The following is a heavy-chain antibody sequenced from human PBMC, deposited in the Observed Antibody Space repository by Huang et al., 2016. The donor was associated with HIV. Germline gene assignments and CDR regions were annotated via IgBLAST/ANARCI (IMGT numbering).Heavy chain of an antibody. J-gene: IGHJ4*02. D-gene: IGHD3-22*01. CDR2: MNPKSGNT. CDR1: GFTFSNYD. CDR3: ARARGYLYDSTGYYSRYYFDT. Sequence: QVQLVQSGAEVKKPGASVKVSCKASGFTFSNYDFNWVRQASGQGLEWMGWMNPKSGNTGYAQKCQGRVTITRNTAITTAYMELRSLRSEDTAVYYCARARGYLYDSTGYYSRYYFDTWGQGTLVTVSS. V-gene: IGHV1-8*03.